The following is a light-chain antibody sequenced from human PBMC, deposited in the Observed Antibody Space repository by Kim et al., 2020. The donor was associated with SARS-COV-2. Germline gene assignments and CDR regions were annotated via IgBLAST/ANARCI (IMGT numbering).Light chain of an antibody. CDR1: NIGGKS. CDR2: YDS. J-gene: IGLJ3*02. Sequence: SYELTQPPSVSVAPGKTAKISCGGDNIGGKSVNWYQQKPGQAPVLVMSYDSDRPSGIPERFFGSNSGNTATLIISRVEAGDEADYYCQVWDSSSDNPGVFGGGTQLTVL. CDR3: QVWDSSSDNPGV. V-gene: IGLV3-21*04.